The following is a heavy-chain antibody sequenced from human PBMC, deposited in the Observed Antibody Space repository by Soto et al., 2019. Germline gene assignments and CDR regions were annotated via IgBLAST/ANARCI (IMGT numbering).Heavy chain of an antibody. D-gene: IGHD3-10*01. V-gene: IGHV1-58*01. CDR2: IVVGSGNT. Sequence: EASVKVSCKASGFTFTSSAVQWVRQARGQRLEWIGWIVVGSGNTNYAQKFQERVTITRDMSTSTAYMELSSLRSEDTAVYYCAADMYYGSGSYYSTLQPNWFDPWGQGTLVTVSS. CDR3: AADMYYGSGSYYSTLQPNWFDP. J-gene: IGHJ5*02. CDR1: GFTFTSSA.